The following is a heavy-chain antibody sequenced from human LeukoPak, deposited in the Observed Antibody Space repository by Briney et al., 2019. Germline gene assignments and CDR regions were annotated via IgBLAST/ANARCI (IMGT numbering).Heavy chain of an antibody. V-gene: IGHV3-23*01. CDR3: AKDPGYQPPGYHMDV. J-gene: IGHJ6*03. D-gene: IGHD2-2*01. Sequence: ETLSLTCTVSGYSISSGYYWGWIRQPPGKGLEWVSAISGCGGSTYYADSVKGRFTISRDNSKNTLYLQMNSLRGEDTAVYYCAKDPGYQPPGYHMDVWGKGTTVTVSS. CDR2: ISGCGGST. CDR1: GYSISSGYY.